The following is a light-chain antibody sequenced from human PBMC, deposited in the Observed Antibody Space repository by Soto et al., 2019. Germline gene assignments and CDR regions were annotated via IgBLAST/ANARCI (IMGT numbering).Light chain of an antibody. CDR2: DDS. CDR3: QVWDSSSDHPRVV. J-gene: IGLJ2*01. Sequence: SYELTQPPSVSVAPGQTARITCGGKNIGSKSVHWYQQKPGQARVLVVYDDSVRPSGIPERFSGSNSGNTATLTISRVEAGDEADYYCQVWDSSSDHPRVVFGGGTELTVL. CDR1: NIGSKS. V-gene: IGLV3-21*02.